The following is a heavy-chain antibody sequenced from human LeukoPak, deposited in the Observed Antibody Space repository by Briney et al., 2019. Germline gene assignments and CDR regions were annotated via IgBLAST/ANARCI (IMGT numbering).Heavy chain of an antibody. D-gene: IGHD3-3*01. V-gene: IGHV4-34*01. J-gene: IGHJ5*02. CDR3: ARAPYYDFWSSYPTKLRANWFDP. CDR2: INHSGST. Sequence: GSLRLSCPASGFTFSSYAMSWIRQPPGKGLEWIGEINHSGSTNYNPSLKSRVTISVDTSKDQFSLKLSSVTAADTAVYYCARAPYYDFWSSYPTKLRANWFDPWGQGTLVTVSS. CDR1: GFTFSSYA.